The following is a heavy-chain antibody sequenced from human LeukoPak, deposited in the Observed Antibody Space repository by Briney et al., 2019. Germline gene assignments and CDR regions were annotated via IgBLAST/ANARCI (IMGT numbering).Heavy chain of an antibody. CDR1: GGSISSSNW. CDR2: IYHSGST. Sequence: SETLSLTCAVSGGSISSSNWWSWVRQPPGKGLKWIGEIYHSGSTYYNSSLKSRVTISVDTSKNQFSPKLSSVTAADTAVYYCAAGTPHYYYGMDVWGQGTTVTVSS. D-gene: IGHD1-7*01. V-gene: IGHV4-4*02. J-gene: IGHJ6*02. CDR3: AAGTPHYYYGMDV.